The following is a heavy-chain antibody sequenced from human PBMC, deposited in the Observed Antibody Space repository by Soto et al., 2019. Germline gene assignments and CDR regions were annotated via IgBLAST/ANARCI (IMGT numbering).Heavy chain of an antibody. V-gene: IGHV1-58*01. CDR1: GFMFTSSA. J-gene: IGHJ4*02. CDR2: LVVGSGNT. Sequence: GASVKVSCKTSGFMFTSSAVQWVRQALGQHLEWIGWLVVGSGNTHYAQHFQERVTLTRDMSTGTAYMELSSLRSEDTAVYYCAAVPVLRFLKWLPAYFDYWGQGTLVTVSS. CDR3: AAVPVLRFLKWLPAYFDY. D-gene: IGHD3-3*01.